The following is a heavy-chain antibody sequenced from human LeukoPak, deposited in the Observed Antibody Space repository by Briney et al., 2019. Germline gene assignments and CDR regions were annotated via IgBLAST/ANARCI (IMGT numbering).Heavy chain of an antibody. V-gene: IGHV3-66*01. D-gene: IGHD6-13*01. J-gene: IGHJ4*02. Sequence: GGSLRLSCAASGFTVSSNYMSWVRQAPGKGLEWVSVIYSGGSTYYADSVKGRFTISRDNSKNTLYLQMNSLRAEDTAVYYCARVAAAGHFDYWGQGTLVTVSS. CDR1: GFTVSSNY. CDR3: ARVAAAGHFDY. CDR2: IYSGGST.